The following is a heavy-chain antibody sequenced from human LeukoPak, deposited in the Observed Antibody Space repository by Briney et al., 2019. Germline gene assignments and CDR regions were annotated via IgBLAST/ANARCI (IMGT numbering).Heavy chain of an antibody. Sequence: GASVKVSCKASGGTFSSYAISWVRQAPGQGLEWMGGIIPIFGTANYAQKFQGRVTITADESTSTAYMELSSLRSEDTAVYYCARDRDGYNVFDYWGQGTLVTVSS. V-gene: IGHV1-69*13. CDR2: IIPIFGTA. CDR3: ARDRDGYNVFDY. CDR1: GGTFSSYA. D-gene: IGHD5-24*01. J-gene: IGHJ4*02.